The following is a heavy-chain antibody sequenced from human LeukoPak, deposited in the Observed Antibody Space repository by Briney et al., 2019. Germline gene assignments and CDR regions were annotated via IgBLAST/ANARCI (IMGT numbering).Heavy chain of an antibody. CDR3: ARELRDGHNGEIGY. J-gene: IGHJ4*02. CDR1: GYSISSGYY. D-gene: IGHD5-24*01. Sequence: PSESLSLTCAVSGYSISSGYYWDWIRQPPGKGLEWIGTIHHSGRSYYNSSLRSRVTISIDTSKNQLSLNLNSVTAADTAVYYCARELRDGHNGEIGYWGQGTLVTVSS. CDR2: IHHSGRS. V-gene: IGHV4-38-2*02.